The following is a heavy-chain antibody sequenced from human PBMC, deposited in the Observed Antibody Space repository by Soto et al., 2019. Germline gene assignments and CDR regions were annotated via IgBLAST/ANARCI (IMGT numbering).Heavy chain of an antibody. J-gene: IGHJ4*02. CDR3: ARGVDGYTWGAY. D-gene: IGHD5-12*01. V-gene: IGHV5-51*01. Sequence: GLSMQIPRDGSAYSFASYWIGWVRKKPGKGLEYMGAIHPGNSETRYSPSFQGQVTISADKSISTAYLQWSSLKASDIAMYYGARGVDGYTWGAYWGQGTQVTVFS. CDR2: IHPGNSET. CDR1: AYSFASYW.